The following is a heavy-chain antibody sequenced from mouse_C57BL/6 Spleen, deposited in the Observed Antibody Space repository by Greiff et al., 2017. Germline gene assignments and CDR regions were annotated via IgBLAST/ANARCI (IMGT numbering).Heavy chain of an antibody. D-gene: IGHD1-1*01. Sequence: QVQLQQPGTELVKPGASVKLSCKASGYTFTSYWMHWVKQRPGQGLEWIGNINPSNGGTNYNEKFKSKATLTVDKSSSTAYMQLRSLTSEDSAVYYCERGDYGSSPWFAYWGQGTLVTVSA. J-gene: IGHJ3*01. CDR1: GYTFTSYW. CDR3: ERGDYGSSPWFAY. CDR2: INPSNGGT. V-gene: IGHV1-53*01.